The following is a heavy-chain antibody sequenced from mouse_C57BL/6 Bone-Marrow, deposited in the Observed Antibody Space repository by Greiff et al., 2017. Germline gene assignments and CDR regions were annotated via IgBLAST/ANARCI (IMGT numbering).Heavy chain of an antibody. D-gene: IGHD1-1*02. CDR2: IYPGSGNT. Sequence: VQLQESGPELVKPGASVKISCKASGYSFTSYYIHWVKQRPGQGLEWIGWIYPGSGNTKYNEKFKGKATLTADTSSSTAYMQLSSLTSEDSAVYDCAGGGGVILFLDYWGQGTTLTVSS. CDR1: GYSFTSYY. V-gene: IGHV1-66*01. J-gene: IGHJ2*01. CDR3: AGGGGVILFLDY.